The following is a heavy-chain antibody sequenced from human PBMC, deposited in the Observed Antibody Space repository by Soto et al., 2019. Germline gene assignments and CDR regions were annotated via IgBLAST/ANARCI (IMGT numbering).Heavy chain of an antibody. CDR1: SGSISSGTW. J-gene: IGHJ5*02. V-gene: IGHV4-4*02. Sequence: QVQLQESGPGLVKPSGTISLTCVVSSGSISSGTWWSWVRQPPGKGLEWIGQVSDTGSTIYKPTLNSRVTISIDTSTRQFSLSLSAVPPADTELYDCVRHVGVCVDTCGQGTLGTVSA. CDR2: VSDTGST. CDR3: VRHVGVCVDT. D-gene: IGHD2-8*01.